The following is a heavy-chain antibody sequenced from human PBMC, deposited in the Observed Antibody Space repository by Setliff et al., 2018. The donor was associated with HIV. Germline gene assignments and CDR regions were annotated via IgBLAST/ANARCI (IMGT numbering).Heavy chain of an antibody. V-gene: IGHV4-4*07. CDR1: GASIGTYY. Sequence: SETLSLTCTVSGASIGTYYWNWIRLPAGKGLEWIGRIYASGTNYNPSLKSRVTMSLDTSKRQFSLKLTSVTAADTAVYYCAREGLWNCRGGTCNDGLDIWGQGTKVTVSS. J-gene: IGHJ3*02. CDR2: IYASGT. CDR3: AREGLWNCRGGTCNDGLDI. D-gene: IGHD2-15*01.